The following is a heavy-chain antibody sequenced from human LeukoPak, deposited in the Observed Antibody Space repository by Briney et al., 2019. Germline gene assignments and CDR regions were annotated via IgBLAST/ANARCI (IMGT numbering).Heavy chain of an antibody. CDR1: GGSISRYY. Sequence: SETLSLTCSVSGGSISRYYWSWIRQPPGKGLEWIAYIYYSGNTNYNPSLKSRVTISVGTSKNQFSLKLRSVTAADTAVYYCASSLAAAGAEFDYWGQGTLVTVSS. CDR2: IYYSGNT. CDR3: ASSLAAAGAEFDY. D-gene: IGHD6-13*01. J-gene: IGHJ4*02. V-gene: IGHV4-59*01.